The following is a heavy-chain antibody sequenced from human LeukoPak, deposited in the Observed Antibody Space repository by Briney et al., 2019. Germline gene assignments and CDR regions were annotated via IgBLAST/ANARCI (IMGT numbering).Heavy chain of an antibody. V-gene: IGHV1-69*04. J-gene: IGHJ5*02. CDR2: IIPLLGVT. Sequence: GASVKVSRKASGGSFGTYAVSWVRQAPGQGLEWMGRIIPLLGVTDFAPEFQGRVTITADKSTKTAYLELGSLSSDDTAVYYCARISSYDIQPDPWGQGTLVIVSS. CDR3: ARISSYDIQPDP. CDR1: GGSFGTYA. D-gene: IGHD3-9*01.